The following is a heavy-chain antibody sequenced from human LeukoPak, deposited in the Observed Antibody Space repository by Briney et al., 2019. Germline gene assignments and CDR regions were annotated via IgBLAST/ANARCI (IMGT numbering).Heavy chain of an antibody. CDR2: IYYSGST. CDR1: GGSISSYY. J-gene: IGHJ5*02. V-gene: IGHV4-59*01. D-gene: IGHD2-2*01. CDR3: AGEQVGYCSSTSCRRRFDP. Sequence: PSETLSLTCTGSGGSISSYYWSWIRQPPGKGLEWIGYIYYSGSTNYNPSLKSRVTISVDTSKNQFSLKLSSVTAADTAVYYCAGEQVGYCSSTSCRRRFDPWGQGTLVTVSS.